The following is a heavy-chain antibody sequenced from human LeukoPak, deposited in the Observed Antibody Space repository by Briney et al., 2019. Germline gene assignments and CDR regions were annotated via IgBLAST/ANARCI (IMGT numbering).Heavy chain of an antibody. V-gene: IGHV6-1*01. D-gene: IGHD6-19*01. Sequence: SQTLSLTCDIPGDSVSSNSVAWSWIRQSPSRGLEWLGRTYYRSKWYSDYGVSVRGRITVSPDTSKNQFSLKLDSVNPEDTAVYCCARYSSSGWYFDFWGQGSLVTVSS. CDR3: ARYSSSGWYFDF. J-gene: IGHJ4*02. CDR2: TYYRSKWYS. CDR1: GDSVSSNSVA.